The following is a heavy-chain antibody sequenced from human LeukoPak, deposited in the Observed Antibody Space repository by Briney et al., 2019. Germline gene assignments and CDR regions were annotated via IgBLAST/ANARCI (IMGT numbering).Heavy chain of an antibody. CDR1: GGSISSYY. CDR2: IYYSGST. Sequence: PSETLSLTCTVSGGSISSYYWSWIRQPPDKGLEWIGYIYYSGSTNYNPSLKSRVTISVDTSKNQFSLKLSSVTAADTAVYYCARLHYCSSTSCYPYFDYWGQGTLVTVSS. D-gene: IGHD2-2*01. CDR3: ARLHYCSSTSCYPYFDY. V-gene: IGHV4-59*01. J-gene: IGHJ4*02.